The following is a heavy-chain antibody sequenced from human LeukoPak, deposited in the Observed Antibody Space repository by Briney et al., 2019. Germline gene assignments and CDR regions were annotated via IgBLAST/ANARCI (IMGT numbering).Heavy chain of an antibody. V-gene: IGHV3-48*03. CDR3: GTGTTNYYYYMDV. Sequence: GGSLRLSCTASGLSFSGYEMNWVRQAPGKGLEWVSYISSTGSTIYYTDSVKGRFTISRDNAKNSLYLQMNSLRAEDTAVYYCGTGTTNYYYYMDVWGKGTTVTVSS. J-gene: IGHJ6*03. D-gene: IGHD1-7*01. CDR2: ISSTGSTI. CDR1: GLSFSGYE.